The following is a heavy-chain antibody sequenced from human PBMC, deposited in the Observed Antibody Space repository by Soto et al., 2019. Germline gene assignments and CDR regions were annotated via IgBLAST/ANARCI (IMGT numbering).Heavy chain of an antibody. CDR1: GGSFSGYY. Sequence: ASQTLSLTCAVDGGSFSGYYWSWIRQPPGKGLEWIGEINHSGSTNYNPSLKSRVTISVDTSKNQFSLKLSSVTAADTAVYYCALYYYDSSGYYTDYWGQGTLVTVSS. CDR2: INHSGST. D-gene: IGHD3-22*01. J-gene: IGHJ4*02. CDR3: ALYYYDSSGYYTDY. V-gene: IGHV4-34*01.